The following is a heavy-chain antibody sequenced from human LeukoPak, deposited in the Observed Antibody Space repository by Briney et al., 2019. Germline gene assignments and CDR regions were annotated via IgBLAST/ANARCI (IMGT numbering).Heavy chain of an antibody. CDR3: ARDGGSSTRYFDY. D-gene: IGHD6-6*01. CDR1: GGSISGSY. CDR2: IYTSGST. J-gene: IGHJ4*02. Sequence: SETLSLTCTVSGGSISGSYWSWIRQPAGKGLEWIGRIYTSGSTYYNPSLKSRVTMSVDTSKNQFSLKLSSVTAADTAVYYCARDGGSSTRYFDYWGQGTLVTVSS. V-gene: IGHV4-4*07.